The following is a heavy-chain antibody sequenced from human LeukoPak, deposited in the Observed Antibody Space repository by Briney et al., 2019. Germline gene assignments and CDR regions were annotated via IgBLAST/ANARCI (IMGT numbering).Heavy chain of an antibody. CDR2: INHSGGT. J-gene: IGHJ4*02. CDR1: GGSFSGYF. Sequence: SETPCLSCAVSGGSFSGYFWSWIRQPPRKGLEWIGEINHSGGTKYNPSLKSRVTISVDTSKQQFSLKLSSVADADTAVYYCARVGNRNSSFNLFDFWGQGTLVTVSS. V-gene: IGHV4-34*01. D-gene: IGHD1-14*01. CDR3: ARVGNRNSSFNLFDF.